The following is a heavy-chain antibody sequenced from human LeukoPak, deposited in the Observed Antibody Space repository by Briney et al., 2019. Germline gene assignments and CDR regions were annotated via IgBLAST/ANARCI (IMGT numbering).Heavy chain of an antibody. CDR3: ARDGYSYALDY. D-gene: IGHD5-18*01. CDR1: GSTFSSYA. CDR2: ISYDGSNK. V-gene: IGHV3-30*01. Sequence: PGGSLRLSCAASGSTFSSYAMHWVRQAPGKGLEWVAVISYDGSNKYYADSVKGRLTISRDNSKNTLYLQMNSLRAEDTAVYYCARDGYSYALDYWGQGTLVTVSS. J-gene: IGHJ4*02.